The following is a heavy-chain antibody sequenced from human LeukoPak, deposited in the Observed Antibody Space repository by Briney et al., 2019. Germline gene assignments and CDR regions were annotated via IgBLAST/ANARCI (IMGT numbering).Heavy chain of an antibody. V-gene: IGHV4-34*12. CDR2: RFYTGRT. D-gene: IGHD6-19*01. Sequence: SETLSLTCAVYGESFDGFYWNWIRQPPGKGLEWIGSRFYTGRTYYNPSLQSRVTISVDTSKNQFSLRLNSVTAADTAVYHCARHLAVAGTSYNWFDPWGQGTQVTVSS. CDR1: GESFDGFY. J-gene: IGHJ5*02. CDR3: ARHLAVAGTSYNWFDP.